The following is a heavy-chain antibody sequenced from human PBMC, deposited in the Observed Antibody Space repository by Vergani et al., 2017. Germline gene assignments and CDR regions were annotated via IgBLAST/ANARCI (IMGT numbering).Heavy chain of an antibody. Sequence: QVQLVQSGAEVKKPGSSVKVSCKASGGTFSSYAISWVRQAPGQGLEWMGGIIPIFGTANYAQKFQGRVTITADESTSTAYMELSSLRSEDTAVYYCASINLTILAAAGTTYYYYGMDVWGQGTTVTVSS. CDR2: IIPIFGTA. D-gene: IGHD6-13*01. CDR1: GGTFSSYA. CDR3: ASINLTILAAAGTTYYYYGMDV. V-gene: IGHV1-69*12. J-gene: IGHJ6*02.